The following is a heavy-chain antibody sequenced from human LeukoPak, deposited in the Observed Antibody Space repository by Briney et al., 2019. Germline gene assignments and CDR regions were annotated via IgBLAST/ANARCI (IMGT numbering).Heavy chain of an antibody. D-gene: IGHD2-21*02. CDR3: AKGTYCGGDCYPQAPNYYFGMDV. CDR2: ISYDGSNK. CDR1: GFTFSSYG. J-gene: IGHJ6*02. Sequence: PGGSLRLSCAVSGFTFSSYGMHWVRQAPGKGLEWVAIISYDGSNKYYADSVKGRFTISRDNSKNTLYLQMNSLRAEDTAVYYCAKGTYCGGDCYPQAPNYYFGMDVWGQGTTVTVSS. V-gene: IGHV3-30*18.